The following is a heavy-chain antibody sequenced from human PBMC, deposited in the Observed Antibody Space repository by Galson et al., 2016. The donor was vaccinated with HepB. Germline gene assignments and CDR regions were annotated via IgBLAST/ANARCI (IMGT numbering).Heavy chain of an antibody. CDR1: GFTFSRYG. CDR3: ASTTSTVSDGALDI. J-gene: IGHJ3*02. Sequence: SLRLSCAASGFTFSRYGMHWVRQAPGKGLEWVAVISYDGSNKYYADSVKGRFTISRDNSKNTLYLQMNSLRAEDTAVYYCASTTSTVSDGALDIWGQGTMVTVSS. V-gene: IGHV3-30*03. D-gene: IGHD1-1*01. CDR2: ISYDGSNK.